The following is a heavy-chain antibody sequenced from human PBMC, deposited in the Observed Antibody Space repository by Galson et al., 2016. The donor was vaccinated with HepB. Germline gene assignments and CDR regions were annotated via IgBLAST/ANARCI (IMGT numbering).Heavy chain of an antibody. CDR2: ISGSGYNT. V-gene: IGHV3-23*01. CDR1: GFTFKSYI. D-gene: IGHD2-2*03. Sequence: SLRLSCAASGFTFKSYIMSWVRQAPGKGLEWVSIISGSGYNTNYADSVKGRFTISRDNANLYLQMNSLRVEDTAVYYCARDMDMIRGIISSFDYWGQGTLVTVSS. J-gene: IGHJ4*02. CDR3: ARDMDMIRGIISSFDY.